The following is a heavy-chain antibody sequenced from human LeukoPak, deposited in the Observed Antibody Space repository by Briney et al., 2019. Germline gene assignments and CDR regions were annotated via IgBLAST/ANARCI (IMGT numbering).Heavy chain of an antibody. CDR1: GYSISSDNW. CDR3: ARFGSGSQPLDY. Sequence: PSETLSLTCAVSGYSISSDNWWGWVQQPPGKGLEWIGNIYYSGSTYYNSSLKSRVTMSLDTSKNQFSLKLSSVTAVDTAVYYCARFGSGSQPLDYWGQGTLVTVSS. D-gene: IGHD1-26*01. V-gene: IGHV4-28*01. J-gene: IGHJ4*02. CDR2: IYYSGST.